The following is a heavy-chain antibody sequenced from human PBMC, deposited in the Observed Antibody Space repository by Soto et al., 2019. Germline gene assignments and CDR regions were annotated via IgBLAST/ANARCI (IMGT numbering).Heavy chain of an antibody. CDR2: RYHDGNT. CDR3: ARESYSGYHSYDY. J-gene: IGHJ4*02. V-gene: IGHV4-38-2*02. D-gene: IGHD5-12*01. CDR1: GYSISSGCF. Sequence: SETLSLTCAVSGYSISSGCFRGWIREPPGKGLGWIANRYHDGNTHYNPSLKSRVTMSVDTSKNQFSLKLNSVTAADTAVYYCARESYSGYHSYDYWGQGILVTVSS.